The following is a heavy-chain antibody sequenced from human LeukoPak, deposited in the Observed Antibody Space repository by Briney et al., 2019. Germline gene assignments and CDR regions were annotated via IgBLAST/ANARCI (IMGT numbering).Heavy chain of an antibody. V-gene: IGHV4-39*07. D-gene: IGHD3/OR15-3a*01. J-gene: IGHJ6*03. Sequence: PSETLSLTCSVSGGSTSARRYNWGWIRQPPGQGLGWIGNIDDSGTTHYFPSLKSRVTISRDTPNNQFSLKLSSVTAADTAVYYCARGTSYMDVWGKGTTVTVSS. CDR2: IDDSGTT. CDR1: GGSTSARRYN. CDR3: ARGTSYMDV.